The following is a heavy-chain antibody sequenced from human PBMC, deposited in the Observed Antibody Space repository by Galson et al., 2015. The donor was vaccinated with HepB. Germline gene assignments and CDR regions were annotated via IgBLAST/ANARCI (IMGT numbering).Heavy chain of an antibody. CDR2: IWYDGTYK. V-gene: IGHV3-33*01. D-gene: IGHD2-8*01. CDR1: GFIFSNYG. Sequence: SLRLSCAASGFIFSNYGMQWVRQAPGKGLEWVAHIWYDGTYKHYADSVKGRFTISRDNAKNTLFLRMNSLRAEDTAVYYCARDSGNGGSQDWGQGTLVSASS. CDR3: ARDSGNGGSQD. J-gene: IGHJ4*02.